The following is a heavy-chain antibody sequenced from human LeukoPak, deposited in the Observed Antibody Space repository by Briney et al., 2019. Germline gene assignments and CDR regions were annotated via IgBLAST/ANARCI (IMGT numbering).Heavy chain of an antibody. V-gene: IGHV3-30-3*01. Sequence: GGSLRLSCAASGFTFSSYAMHWVRQAPGKGLEWVAVISYDESNKYYADSVKGRFTISRDNSKNTLYLQMNSLRAEDTAVYYCARYSSGWYGFDYWGQGTLVTVSS. CDR1: GFTFSSYA. D-gene: IGHD6-19*01. CDR2: ISYDESNK. CDR3: ARYSSGWYGFDY. J-gene: IGHJ4*02.